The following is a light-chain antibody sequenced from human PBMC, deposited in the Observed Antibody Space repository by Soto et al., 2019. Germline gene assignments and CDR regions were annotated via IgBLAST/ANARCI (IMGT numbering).Light chain of an antibody. CDR1: QTSGSNF. CDR2: DAS. CDR3: QQRSNWPPVT. J-gene: IGKJ4*01. Sequence: EIVLTQSPGTLSLSPGERATLSCKTSQTSGSNFLAWYQQKPGQAPRLLIYDASNRATGIPARFSGSGSGTDFTLAISSLEPEDFAVYYCQQRSNWPPVTFGGGTKVDIK. V-gene: IGKV3-11*01.